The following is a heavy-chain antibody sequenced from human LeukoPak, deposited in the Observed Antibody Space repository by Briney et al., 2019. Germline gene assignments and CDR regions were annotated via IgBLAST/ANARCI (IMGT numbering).Heavy chain of an antibody. V-gene: IGHV4-39*07. J-gene: IGHJ5*02. CDR1: GGSISSSTYF. CDR2: IYYSGRT. D-gene: IGHD5-24*01. Sequence: PSETLSLTCTVSGGSISSSTYFWGWIRQPPGKGLEWIGTIYYSGRTYYNPSLKSRITISVDASKNQFSPRLSSVTAADTAVYYCARESLTWLQSRTSWFDPWGQGTLVTVSS. CDR3: ARESLTWLQSRTSWFDP.